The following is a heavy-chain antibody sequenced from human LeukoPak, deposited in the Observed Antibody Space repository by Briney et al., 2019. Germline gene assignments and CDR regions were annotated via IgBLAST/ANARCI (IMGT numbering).Heavy chain of an antibody. D-gene: IGHD3-22*01. CDR1: GFTFSSYE. J-gene: IGHJ3*02. V-gene: IGHV3-21*01. CDR2: ISSSSSYI. Sequence: GGSLRLSCAASGFTFSSYEMNWVRQAPGKGLEWVSSISSSSSYIYYADSVKGRFTISRDNAKNSLYLQMNSLRAEDTAVYYCARELGRYYDSSGYPIRGAFDIWGQGTMVTVSS. CDR3: ARELGRYYDSSGYPIRGAFDI.